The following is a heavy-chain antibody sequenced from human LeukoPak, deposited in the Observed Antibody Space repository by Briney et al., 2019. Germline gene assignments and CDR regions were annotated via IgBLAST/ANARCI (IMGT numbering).Heavy chain of an antibody. CDR1: GVTFSSYG. V-gene: IGHV3-30*18. CDR3: AKYRFGRYYFDY. Sequence: QTGGSLRLSCAASGVTFSSYGMHWVRQAPGKGLEWVAVISYDGTNKYYADSVKGRFTISRDNSKNTLYLQMDSLRAEDTAVYYCAKYRFGRYYFDYWGQGTLVTVSA. J-gene: IGHJ4*02. CDR2: ISYDGTNK. D-gene: IGHD3/OR15-3a*01.